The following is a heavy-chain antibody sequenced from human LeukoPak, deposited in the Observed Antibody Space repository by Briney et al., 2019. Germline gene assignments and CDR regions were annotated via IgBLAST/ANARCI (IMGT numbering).Heavy chain of an antibody. Sequence: KSSETLSLTCAVYGGSFSGYYWSWIRQPPGKGLEWIGEINHSGSTNYNPSLKSRVTISVDTSKNQFSLKLSSVTAADTAVYYCARLVWFGDYWGHGTLVTVSS. D-gene: IGHD3-10*01. CDR3: ARLVWFGDY. J-gene: IGHJ4*01. CDR1: GGSFSGYY. V-gene: IGHV4-34*01. CDR2: INHSGST.